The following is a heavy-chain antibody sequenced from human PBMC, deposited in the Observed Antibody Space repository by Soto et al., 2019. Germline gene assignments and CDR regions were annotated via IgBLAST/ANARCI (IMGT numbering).Heavy chain of an antibody. CDR3: ARDWYYFDSSGYSKPVYCYYYGLDV. CDR2: INPNTGGT. V-gene: IGHV1-2*02. J-gene: IGHJ6*02. D-gene: IGHD3-22*01. CDR1: GYTFTDYY. Sequence: ASVKVSCKASGYTFTDYYLHWVRQAPGQGLEWMGWINPNTGGTKYVQKFQGRVTMTRDTSISTAYMELSGLRSDDTAAYFCARDWYYFDSSGYSKPVYCYYYGLDVWGQGTTVTVSS.